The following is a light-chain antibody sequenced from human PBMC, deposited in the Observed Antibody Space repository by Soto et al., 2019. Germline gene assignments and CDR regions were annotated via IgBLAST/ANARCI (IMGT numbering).Light chain of an antibody. J-gene: IGKJ2*01. CDR3: QQSYKLPYT. CDR1: QSASDN. Sequence: EIVMTQSPATLSVSPGGRATLSCRASQSASDNLAWYQQKRGQAPRLLIYGASARSTDIPARFSGSWSGTEFTLTISSLQSEDYAVYFCQQSYKLPYTFGPGARLEIK. V-gene: IGKV3-15*01. CDR2: GAS.